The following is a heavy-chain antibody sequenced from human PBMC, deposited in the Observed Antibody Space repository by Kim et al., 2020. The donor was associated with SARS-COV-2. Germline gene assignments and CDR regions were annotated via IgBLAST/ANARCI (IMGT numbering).Heavy chain of an antibody. J-gene: IGHJ4*02. CDR3: ARDGAPPYSGSQIVL. V-gene: IGHV4-38-2*02. D-gene: IGHD1-26*01. CDR1: GYSISSGYY. CDR2: IYHSGST. Sequence: SETLSLTCTVSGYSISSGYYWGWIRQPPGKGLEWIGSIYHSGSTYYNPSLKSRVTISVDTSKNQFSLKLSSVTAADTAVYYCARDGAPPYSGSQIVLWGQGTLVTVSS.